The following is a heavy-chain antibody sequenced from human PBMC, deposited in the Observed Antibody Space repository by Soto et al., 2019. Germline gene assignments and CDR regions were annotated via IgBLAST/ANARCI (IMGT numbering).Heavy chain of an antibody. D-gene: IGHD1-1*01. Sequence: GGSLRLSCAASGLIFIDVWITFFRQAPGKGLEWVGRIKTKPDDGTIDYAAPVRGRFTISRDDSKNTLYLQMTSLTPDDTGVYYCTTSNLGVDFWGPGTLVTVSS. CDR1: GLIFIDVW. J-gene: IGHJ4*02. CDR3: TTSNLGVDF. V-gene: IGHV3-15*01. CDR2: IKTKPDDGTI.